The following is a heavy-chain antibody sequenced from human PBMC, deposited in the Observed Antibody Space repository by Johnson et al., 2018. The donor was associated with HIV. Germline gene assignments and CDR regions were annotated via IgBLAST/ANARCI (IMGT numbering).Heavy chain of an antibody. CDR2: ISYDGSNK. J-gene: IGHJ3*01. CDR1: GFTFSSYA. CDR3: ARAPHDAFDV. V-gene: IGHV3-30*14. Sequence: VQLVESGGGVVQPGRSLRLSCAASGFTFSSYAMHWVRQAPGKGLEWVAVISYDGSNKYYADSVKGRFTISRDNSDNTMYLQMNSLRDEDTAVYYCARAPHDAFDVWGQGTMVTVSS.